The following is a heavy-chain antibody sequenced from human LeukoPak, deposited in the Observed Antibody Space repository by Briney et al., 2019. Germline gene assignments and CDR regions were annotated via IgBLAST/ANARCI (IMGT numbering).Heavy chain of an antibody. CDR1: GGSISSYY. V-gene: IGHV4-4*07. CDR3: ARQCSSTVPHYYYYMDV. D-gene: IGHD2-2*01. Sequence: SETLSLTCTVSGGSISSYYWSWIRQPAGKGLEWIGRIYTSGSTNYNPSLKSRVTISVDTSKNQFSLKLSSVTAADTAVYYCARQCSSTVPHYYYYMDVWGKGTTVTVSS. J-gene: IGHJ6*03. CDR2: IYTSGST.